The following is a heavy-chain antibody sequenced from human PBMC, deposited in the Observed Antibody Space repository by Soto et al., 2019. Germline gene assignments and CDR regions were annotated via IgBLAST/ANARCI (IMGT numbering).Heavy chain of an antibody. V-gene: IGHV3-21*01. D-gene: IGHD6-19*01. Sequence: PGGSLRLSCAASGFTFSSYSMNWVRQAPGKGLEWVSSISSSSSYIYYADSVKGRFTISRDNAKNSLYLQMNSLRAEDTAVYFCARVAYGNGWIFDYWGQGTLVTVSS. CDR3: ARVAYGNGWIFDY. CDR1: GFTFSSYS. CDR2: ISSSSSYI. J-gene: IGHJ4*01.